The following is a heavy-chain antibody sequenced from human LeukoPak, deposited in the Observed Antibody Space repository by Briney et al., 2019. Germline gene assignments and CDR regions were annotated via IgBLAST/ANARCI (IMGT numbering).Heavy chain of an antibody. CDR3: ARGYGRADY. Sequence: PGGSLRLSCAASGFTFSSYEMNWVRQAPGKGLEWVSYISSSSSYIYYADSVKGRFTISRDNAKNPLYLQMNSLRAEDTAVYYCARGYGRADYWGQGTLVSVSS. D-gene: IGHD5-18*01. CDR2: ISSSSSYI. V-gene: IGHV3-21*05. CDR1: GFTFSSYE. J-gene: IGHJ4*02.